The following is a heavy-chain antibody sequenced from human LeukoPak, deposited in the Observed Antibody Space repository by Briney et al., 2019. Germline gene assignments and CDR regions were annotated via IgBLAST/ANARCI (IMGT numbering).Heavy chain of an antibody. CDR3: AREGYCSGGSCYPVSWFDP. J-gene: IGHJ5*02. D-gene: IGHD2-15*01. CDR2: INPNSGGT. CDR1: GYTFTGYY. V-gene: IGHV1-2*02. Sequence: ASVKVSCKASGYTFTGYYMHWVRQAPGQGLEWMGWINPNSGGTNYAQKFQGRVTMTRDTSISTAYMELSRLRSDDTAVYYCAREGYCSGGSCYPVSWFDPWGQGTLVTVSS.